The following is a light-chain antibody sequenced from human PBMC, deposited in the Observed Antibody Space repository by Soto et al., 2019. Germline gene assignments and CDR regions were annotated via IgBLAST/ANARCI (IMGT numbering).Light chain of an antibody. J-gene: IGLJ1*01. Sequence: QSALTQPASVSGSPGQSIAISCTGNSSDVGAYNYVSWYQQHPGKAPKLMIYDVSNRPSGISNRFSGSKSGNTASLTISGLRAEDEADYYCSTYTSSSTPLYVFGTGTKVTVL. CDR2: DVS. CDR3: STYTSSSTPLYV. CDR1: SSDVGAYNY. V-gene: IGLV2-14*01.